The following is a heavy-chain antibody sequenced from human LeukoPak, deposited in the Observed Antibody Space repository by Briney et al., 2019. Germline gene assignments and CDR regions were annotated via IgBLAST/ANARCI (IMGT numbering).Heavy chain of an antibody. CDR2: INHSGST. CDR3: ARHLVGAPRGAFDI. CDR1: GGSFSGYY. J-gene: IGHJ3*02. Sequence: SETLSLTCAVYGGSFSGYYWSWIRQPPGKGLEWIGEINHSGSTNYNPSLKSRVTISVDTSKNQFSLKLSSVTAADTAVYYCARHLVGAPRGAFDIWGQGTMVTVSS. V-gene: IGHV4-34*01. D-gene: IGHD3-16*01.